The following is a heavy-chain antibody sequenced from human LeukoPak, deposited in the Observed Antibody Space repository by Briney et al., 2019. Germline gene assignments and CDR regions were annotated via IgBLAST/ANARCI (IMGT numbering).Heavy chain of an antibody. J-gene: IGHJ4*02. CDR3: AKAVGFDWYWHY. Sequence: PGRSLRLSCAASGFTFSSYGMHWVRQAPGKGLEWVAVISYDGSNKYYADSVKGRFTISRDNSKNTLYLQMNSLRAEDTALYYCAKAVGFDWYWHYWGQGTLVTVSS. CDR1: GFTFSSYG. V-gene: IGHV3-30*18. CDR2: ISYDGSNK. D-gene: IGHD3-9*01.